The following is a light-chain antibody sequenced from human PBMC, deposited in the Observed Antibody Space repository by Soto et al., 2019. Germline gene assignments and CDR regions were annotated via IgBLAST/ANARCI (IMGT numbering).Light chain of an antibody. CDR3: QQYYSTPRT. CDR1: QSVLYSSNNKNY. Sequence: DIVMTQSPDSLAVSLGERATINCKSSQSVLYSSNNKNYLAWYQQKPGQPPKVLIYWASTRESGVPDRFSGRGSGTDFTPTISSLQAEDVAVYYCQQYYSTPRTFGQGTKVEIK. J-gene: IGKJ1*01. CDR2: WAS. V-gene: IGKV4-1*01.